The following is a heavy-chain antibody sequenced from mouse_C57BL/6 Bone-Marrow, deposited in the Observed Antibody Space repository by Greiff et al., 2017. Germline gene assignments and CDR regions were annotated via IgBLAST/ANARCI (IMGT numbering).Heavy chain of an antibody. Sequence: DVQLQESGPGLVKPSQSLSLTCSVTGYSITSGYYWNWIRQFPGNKLEWMGYISYDGSNNYNPSLKNRISITRDTSKNQFFLKLNSVTTEDTATYYCARVGTFDYWGQGTTLTVSS. CDR3: ARVGTFDY. V-gene: IGHV3-6*01. J-gene: IGHJ2*01. CDR1: GYSITSGYY. CDR2: ISYDGSN.